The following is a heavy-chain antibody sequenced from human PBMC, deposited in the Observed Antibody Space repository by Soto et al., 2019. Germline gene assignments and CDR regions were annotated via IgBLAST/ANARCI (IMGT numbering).Heavy chain of an antibody. J-gene: IGHJ4*02. Sequence: SETLSLTCTVSGGSISSSSYYWGWIRQHPGKGLEWIGYIYYSGSTYYNPSLKSRVTISVDTSKNQFSLKLSSVTAADTAVYYCARVNIVVVPAAMQSMVWYFDYWGQGTLVTVSS. V-gene: IGHV4-31*03. D-gene: IGHD2-2*01. CDR2: IYYSGST. CDR3: ARVNIVVVPAAMQSMVWYFDY. CDR1: GGSISSSSYY.